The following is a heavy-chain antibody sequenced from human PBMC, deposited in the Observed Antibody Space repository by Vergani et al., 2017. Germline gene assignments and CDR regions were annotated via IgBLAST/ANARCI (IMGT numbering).Heavy chain of an antibody. Sequence: EVQLLESGGGSAQPGESLRLSCVASGFTFTAHGLNWVRQAPGKGLEWVGRIKSKIDGGTTDYTAPVKGRFTISRDDSKNTLYLQMNSLKTEDTAVYYCTSEQLVFDYWGQGILVTVSS. D-gene: IGHD6-13*01. CDR1: GFTFTAHG. J-gene: IGHJ4*02. CDR2: IKSKIDGGTT. CDR3: TSEQLVFDY. V-gene: IGHV3-15*01.